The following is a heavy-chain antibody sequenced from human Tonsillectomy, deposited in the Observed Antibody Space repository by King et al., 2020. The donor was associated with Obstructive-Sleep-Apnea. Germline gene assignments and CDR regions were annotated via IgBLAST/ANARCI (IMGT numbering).Heavy chain of an antibody. CDR2: INTNTGNP. Sequence: QLVQSGSELKKPGASVKVSCKASGYTFTSYAMNWVRQAPGQGLEWMGWINTNTGNPTYAQAFTKRVVFSLDTSVSTAYLQISGLKTEDTAVYYCARGYCGGASCSNFDYWGQGTLVTVSS. J-gene: IGHJ4*02. V-gene: IGHV7-4-1*02. CDR1: GYTFTSYA. D-gene: IGHD2-15*01. CDR3: ARGYCGGASCSNFDY.